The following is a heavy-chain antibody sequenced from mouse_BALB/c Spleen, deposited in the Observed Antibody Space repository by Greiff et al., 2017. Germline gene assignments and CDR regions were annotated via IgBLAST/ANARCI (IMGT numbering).Heavy chain of an antibody. CDR2: INPGSGGT. V-gene: IGHV1-54*01. J-gene: IGHJ3*01. CDR3: AREETYDGYYGFAY. D-gene: IGHD2-3*01. CDR1: GYAFTNYL. Sequence: QVQLQQSGAELVRPGTSVKVSCKASGYAFTNYLIEWVKQRPGQGLEWIGVINPGSGGTNYTEKFKGKATLTADKSSSTAYMQLSSLTSDDSAVYFCAREETYDGYYGFAYWGQGTLVTVAA.